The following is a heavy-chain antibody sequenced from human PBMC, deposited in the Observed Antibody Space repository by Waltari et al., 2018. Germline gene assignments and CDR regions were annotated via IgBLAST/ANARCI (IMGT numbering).Heavy chain of an antibody. V-gene: IGHV1-2*02. CDR2: INPNNGGT. Sequence: QVQLVQSGDEVQKPGASVMDSCQASGCTFTGGYVPWVRQAPGQGLEWMGWINPNNGGTNYAQKCQGRVTMTRDTSISTAYMELSRLRSDDTAGYYCARDSVLRFLEWLLTYWGQGTLVTVSS. CDR1: GCTFTGGY. J-gene: IGHJ4*02. CDR3: ARDSVLRFLEWLLTY. D-gene: IGHD3-3*01.